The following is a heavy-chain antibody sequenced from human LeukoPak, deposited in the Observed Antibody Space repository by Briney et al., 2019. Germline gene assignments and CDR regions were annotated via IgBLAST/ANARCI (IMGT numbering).Heavy chain of an antibody. Sequence: SESLSLTCSVFDGSISNYYWSWIRQPPGKGLEWIGYAYYSGSTTYNPSLESRVTISVDTSKNQFSLKLTAVTAADTAVYYCARNSAVATSRSWFDPWGQGTLVTVSS. CDR3: ARNSAVATSRSWFDP. J-gene: IGHJ5*02. D-gene: IGHD6-19*01. V-gene: IGHV4-59*08. CDR1: DGSISNYY. CDR2: AYYSGST.